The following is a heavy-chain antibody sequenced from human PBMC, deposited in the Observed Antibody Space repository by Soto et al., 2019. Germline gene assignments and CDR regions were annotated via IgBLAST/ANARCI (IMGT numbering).Heavy chain of an antibody. D-gene: IGHD3-3*01. CDR1: GFTFSSYG. Sequence: GGSLRLSCAASGFTFSSYGMHWVRQAPGKGLEWVAVIWYDGSNKYYADSVKGRFTISRDNSKNTLYLQMNSLRAEDTAVYYCAREAAYYDFWSGSYSYGMDVWGQGTTVTVSS. CDR2: IWYDGSNK. J-gene: IGHJ6*02. V-gene: IGHV3-33*01. CDR3: AREAAYYDFWSGSYSYGMDV.